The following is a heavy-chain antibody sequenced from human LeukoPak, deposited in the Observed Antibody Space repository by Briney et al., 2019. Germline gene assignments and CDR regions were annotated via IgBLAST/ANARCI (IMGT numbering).Heavy chain of an antibody. J-gene: IGHJ5*02. V-gene: IGHV1-46*01. CDR1: GYTFTSYY. CDR3: ARGGYYDSSGPTWDWFDP. Sequence: GASVKVSCKASGYTFTSYYLHWVRQAPGQGLEWMGIINPSGGCTTYSQKFQGRVTMTRDTSTSTVYMELSSLRSEDTALYYCARGGYYDSSGPTWDWFDPWGQGTLVTVSS. D-gene: IGHD3-22*01. CDR2: INPSGGCT.